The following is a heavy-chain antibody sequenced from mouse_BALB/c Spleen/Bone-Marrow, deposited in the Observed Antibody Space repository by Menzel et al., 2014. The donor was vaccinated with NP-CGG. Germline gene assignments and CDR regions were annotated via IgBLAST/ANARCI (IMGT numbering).Heavy chain of an antibody. CDR3: ARDYLYYFDY. J-gene: IGHJ2*01. V-gene: IGHV7-3*02. CDR1: GFTFTDHY. Sequence: EVMLVESGGGLVQPGGFLRLSCATSGFTFTDHYMSWVRQPSGKALEWLGFIRNKANGYTTEYSASVKGRFTISRDNSQSIVYLQMNTLRAEDSATYYCARDYLYYFDYWGQGTTLTVSS. D-gene: IGHD2-1*01. CDR2: IRNKANGYTT.